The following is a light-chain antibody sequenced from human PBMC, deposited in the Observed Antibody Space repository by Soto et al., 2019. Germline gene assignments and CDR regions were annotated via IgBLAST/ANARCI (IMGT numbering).Light chain of an antibody. CDR3: QQYNNWPRT. V-gene: IGKV3-15*01. Sequence: EIVMTQSPATLSVSPGERATLSCRASQNVGNNLVWYQQKPGQAPRLLIYGASTRATGIPARFSGSGSGTDFTLTISRLEPEDFAVYYCQQYNNWPRTFGQGTKVDIK. CDR1: QNVGNN. J-gene: IGKJ1*01. CDR2: GAS.